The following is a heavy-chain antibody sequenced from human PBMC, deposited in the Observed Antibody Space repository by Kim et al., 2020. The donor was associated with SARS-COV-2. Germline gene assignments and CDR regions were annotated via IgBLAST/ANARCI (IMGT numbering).Heavy chain of an antibody. Sequence: GGSLRLSCAASGFTFSSYAMHWVRQAPGKGLEWVAVISYDGSNKYYADSVKGRFTISRDNSKNTLYLQMNSLRAEDTAVYYCARDTSSQLDWGSSYLFDYWGQGTLVTVSS. CDR2: ISYDGSNK. V-gene: IGHV3-30*04. CDR1: GFTFSSYA. CDR3: ARDTSSQLDWGSSYLFDY. J-gene: IGHJ4*02. D-gene: IGHD6-13*01.